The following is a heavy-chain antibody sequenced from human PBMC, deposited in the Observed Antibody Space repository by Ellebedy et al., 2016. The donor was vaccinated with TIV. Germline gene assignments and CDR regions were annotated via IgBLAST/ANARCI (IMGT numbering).Heavy chain of an antibody. CDR3: ARPQINGYDY. Sequence: GGSLRLXXKGSGYSFSNHWITWVRQMPGKGLEWMGRINPGDPYADYSPSFQGHVTISADTSISTAYLQWSSLKASDTAMYYCARPQINGYDYWGQGTLVTVSS. J-gene: IGHJ4*02. CDR2: INPGDPYA. D-gene: IGHD5-24*01. V-gene: IGHV5-10-1*01. CDR1: GYSFSNHW.